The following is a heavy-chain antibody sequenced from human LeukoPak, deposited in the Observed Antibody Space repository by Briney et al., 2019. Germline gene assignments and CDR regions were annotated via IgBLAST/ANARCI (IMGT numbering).Heavy chain of an antibody. CDR3: ARADRSDYYSAPNAFDI. D-gene: IGHD3-22*01. J-gene: IGHJ3*02. CDR1: GGPISSHF. V-gene: IGHV4-59*11. Sequence: SETLSLTCTVSGGPISSHFWSWIRQSPEKGLEWIGHIDYSGSTNSNPSLKSRVTMSVDTSKNQFSLRLSSVTAADTAVYFCARADRSDYYSAPNAFDIWGQGTMVAVSS. CDR2: IDYSGST.